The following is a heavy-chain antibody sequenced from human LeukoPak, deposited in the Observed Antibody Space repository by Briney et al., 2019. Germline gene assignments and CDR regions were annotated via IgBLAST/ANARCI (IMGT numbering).Heavy chain of an antibody. D-gene: IGHD6-13*01. CDR1: GFTVSSNY. CDR2: TTGGGGTT. Sequence: SGGSLRLSCAASGFTVSSNYMSWVRQAPGKGLEWVSSTTGGGGTTFYADSVKGRFTISRDYSKNTLYLRMNSLRAEDTAVYYCAKGRLGKQPYDGFDVWGQGTMVTVSS. J-gene: IGHJ3*01. V-gene: IGHV3-23*01. CDR3: AKGRLGKQPYDGFDV.